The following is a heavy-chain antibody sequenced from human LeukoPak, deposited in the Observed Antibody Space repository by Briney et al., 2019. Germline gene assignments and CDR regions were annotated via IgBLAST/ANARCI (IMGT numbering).Heavy chain of an antibody. V-gene: IGHV3-23*01. J-gene: IGHJ4*02. CDR2: ISGRADRT. CDR3: AKDRVDIVVVVATFDY. Sequence: GGSLRLSCAASGFNFTNYAMTWVRQAPGKGLEWVSSISGRADRTYFTDSVQGRFTISRDNSKNTLYLQMTSLRAEDTAVYYCAKDRVDIVVVVATFDYWGQGTLVTVSS. D-gene: IGHD2-15*01. CDR1: GFNFTNYA.